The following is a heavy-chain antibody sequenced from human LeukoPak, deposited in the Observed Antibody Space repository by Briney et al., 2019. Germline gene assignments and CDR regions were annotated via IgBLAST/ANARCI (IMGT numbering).Heavy chain of an antibody. J-gene: IGHJ4*02. V-gene: IGHV4-4*07. Sequence: SETLSLTCTVSGGSISSYYWSWIRQPAGKGLEWIGRIYTSGSTNYNPSLKSRVTMSVDTSKNQFSLKLSSVTAADTAVYYCARTRQNYDFWSGYKYYFDYWGQGTLVTVSS. CDR3: ARTRQNYDFWSGYKYYFDY. D-gene: IGHD3-3*01. CDR2: IYTSGST. CDR1: GGSISSYY.